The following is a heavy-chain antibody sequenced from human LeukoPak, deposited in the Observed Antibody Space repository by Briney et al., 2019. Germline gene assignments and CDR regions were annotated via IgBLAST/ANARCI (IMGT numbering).Heavy chain of an antibody. CDR2: ISGSSSYI. CDR1: GFTFSNYN. Sequence: GGSLRLSCAASGFTFSNYNMNWVRQAPGKGLEWVSSISGSSSYIYYADSVKGQFTISRDDAKNSLYLQMNSLRAEDTAVYYCARDRVPSGMDYWGQGTLVTVSS. J-gene: IGHJ4*02. V-gene: IGHV3-21*01. D-gene: IGHD2-15*01. CDR3: ARDRVPSGMDY.